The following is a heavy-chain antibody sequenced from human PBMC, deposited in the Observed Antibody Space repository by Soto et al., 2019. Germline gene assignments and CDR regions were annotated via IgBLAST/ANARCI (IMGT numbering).Heavy chain of an antibody. CDR1: GFSFNIYY. V-gene: IGHV1-46*02. CDR2: INPSNGFT. D-gene: IGHD2-21*02. Sequence: QVQLVQSGAELKKPGASVSLSCKASGFSFNIYYIHWVRQSPGEGLQWMGVINPSNGFTSYSQKFQGRVSMTADMSTTTVYLELSRLKSDDTAVYFCARDWPDTYCGGDCPLGYSYHGMDVWGQGTAVTVSS. CDR3: ARDWPDTYCGGDCPLGYSYHGMDV. J-gene: IGHJ6*02.